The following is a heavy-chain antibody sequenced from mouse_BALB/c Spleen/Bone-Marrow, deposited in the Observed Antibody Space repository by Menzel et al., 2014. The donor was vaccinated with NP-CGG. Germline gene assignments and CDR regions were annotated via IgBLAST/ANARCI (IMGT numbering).Heavy chain of an antibody. D-gene: IGHD2-4*01. CDR1: GFSLTGYG. Sequence: VQLQQSGPGLVAPSQSLSITCTVSGFSLTGYGVNWVRQPPGKGLEWLGMIWGDGSTDYNSDLKSRLSISKDNSKSQVFLKMNSLQTDDTARYYCASSTMITTGFAYWGQGTLVTVSA. CDR2: IWGDGST. CDR3: ASSTMITTGFAY. J-gene: IGHJ3*01. V-gene: IGHV2-6-7*01.